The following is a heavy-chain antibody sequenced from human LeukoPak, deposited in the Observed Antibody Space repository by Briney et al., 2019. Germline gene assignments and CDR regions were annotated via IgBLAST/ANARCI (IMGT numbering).Heavy chain of an antibody. V-gene: IGHV4-39*06. CDR2: SYYSGRT. CDR3: ARELHPNLTAYFDY. J-gene: IGHJ4*01. Sequence: SETLSLTCTVSGGSFSSSSYYWGRIRQAPGKGLVWTGSSYYSGRTYYNPALQSRVTISVDTSKNQFPLKQSPRTADDTALYFCARELHPNLTAYFDYWG. CDR1: GGSFSSSSYY. D-gene: IGHD2-15*01.